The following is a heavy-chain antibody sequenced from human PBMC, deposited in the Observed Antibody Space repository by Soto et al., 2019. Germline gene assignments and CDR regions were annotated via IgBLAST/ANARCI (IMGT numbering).Heavy chain of an antibody. V-gene: IGHV4-4*02. J-gene: IGHJ4*02. Sequence: SETLSLTCAVSGGSISSSNWWSWVRQPPGKGLEWIGEIYHSGSTYYNPSLKSRVTISVDTSKNQFSLKLSSVTAADTAVYYCARHDYGDYGYWGQGTQVTVSS. CDR2: IYHSGST. D-gene: IGHD4-17*01. CDR1: GGSISSSNW. CDR3: ARHDYGDYGY.